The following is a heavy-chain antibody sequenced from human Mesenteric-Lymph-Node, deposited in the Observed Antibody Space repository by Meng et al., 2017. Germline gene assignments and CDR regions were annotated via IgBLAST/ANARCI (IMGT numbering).Heavy chain of an antibody. V-gene: IGHV3-73*01. CDR2: IRSKANSYAT. D-gene: IGHD1/OR15-1a*01. CDR1: GFTFSDSA. J-gene: IGHJ4*02. Sequence: GESLKISCAVSGFTFSDSAIHWVRQASGKGLEWVGRIRSKANSYATAYAVSVKGRVTVSRDDSKNTAYLQMNSLKTDDTAVYYCTRQIEQHGGYFDDWGQGALVTVSS. CDR3: TRQIEQHGGYFDD.